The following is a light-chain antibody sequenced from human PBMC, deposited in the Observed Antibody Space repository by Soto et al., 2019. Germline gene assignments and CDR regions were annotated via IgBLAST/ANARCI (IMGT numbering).Light chain of an antibody. V-gene: IGKV1-39*01. Sequence: DMQMTQSRSSLMASVGDRVTITCRASQSITSFLNWYQHKSGKAPKLLIYDASSLQSGVPSRFSGGGSGTDFALTINNLQPEDFATHYCQQSYSTLGITFGQGTRLEIK. CDR1: QSITSF. CDR2: DAS. CDR3: QQSYSTLGIT. J-gene: IGKJ5*01.